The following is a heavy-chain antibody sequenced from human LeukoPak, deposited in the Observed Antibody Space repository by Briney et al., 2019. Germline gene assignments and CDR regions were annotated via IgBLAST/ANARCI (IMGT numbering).Heavy chain of an antibody. CDR2: IHNTGAT. Sequence: SETLSLTCSVSGASTSNYYWSWIRQSPGKGMEWIGSIHNTGATNYNPSLRSRVTISADTSKNHFSLNLSSVTAADTAVYYCARHGHHGDHDYWGQGTLVTVSS. CDR3: ARHGHHGDHDY. V-gene: IGHV4-59*08. CDR1: GASTSNYY. J-gene: IGHJ4*02. D-gene: IGHD2-21*02.